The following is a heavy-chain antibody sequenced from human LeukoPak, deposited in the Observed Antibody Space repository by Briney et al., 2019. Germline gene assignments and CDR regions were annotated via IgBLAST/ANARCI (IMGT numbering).Heavy chain of an antibody. V-gene: IGHV4-59*01. D-gene: IGHD6-13*01. CDR3: ARAYSSSWYYFDY. CDR1: GGSISSYY. Sequence: PSETLSLTCTVSGGSISSYYWTWIRQPPGKGLEWIAYISYSGSTNYNPSLKSRVTISVDTSKNQFSLKLSSVTAADTAVYFCARAYSSSWYYFDYWGQGTLVTVSS. J-gene: IGHJ4*02. CDR2: ISYSGST.